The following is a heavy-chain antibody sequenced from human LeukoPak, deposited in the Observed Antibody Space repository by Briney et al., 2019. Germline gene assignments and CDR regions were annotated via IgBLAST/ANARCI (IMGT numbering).Heavy chain of an antibody. Sequence: GGSLRLSCAASGFTFSSYSMNWVRQAPGKGLEWVSSISSSSSYIYYADSVKGRFTISRDNAKNSLYLQMNSLRAEDTALYYCASAAGDSSGYYGYYYYYMDVWGKGTTVTVSS. CDR2: ISSSSSYI. V-gene: IGHV3-21*04. CDR1: GFTFSSYS. J-gene: IGHJ6*03. CDR3: ASAAGDSSGYYGYYYYYMDV. D-gene: IGHD3-22*01.